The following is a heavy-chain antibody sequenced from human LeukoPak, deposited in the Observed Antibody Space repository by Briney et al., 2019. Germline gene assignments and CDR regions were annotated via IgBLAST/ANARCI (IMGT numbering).Heavy chain of an antibody. CDR2: ISASGGNS. V-gene: IGHV3-23*01. CDR1: GFTFSSYA. D-gene: IGHD1-26*01. CDR3: AGDIELSC. J-gene: IGHJ4*02. Sequence: GGSLRLSCAASGFTFSSYAMSWVRQASGRGLEWVSLISASGGNSYYADSVKGRFTVSRDSSKNTLHLQMNSLRAEDTAVYYCAGDIELSCWGQGTLVTVSS.